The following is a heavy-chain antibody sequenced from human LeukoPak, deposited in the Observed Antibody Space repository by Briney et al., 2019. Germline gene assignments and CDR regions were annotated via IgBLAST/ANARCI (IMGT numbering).Heavy chain of an antibody. Sequence: SETLSLTFSVSGGPVGSSSYYWGWIRQPPGKGLEWIGSIYYSGSTYYNPSLKSRVTISVDTSKNQFSLKLSSVTAADTAVYFCANSYNFAYCGQGTLVTVSS. D-gene: IGHD5-24*01. V-gene: IGHV4-39*01. CDR1: GGPVGSSSYY. CDR2: IYYSGST. CDR3: ANSYNFAY. J-gene: IGHJ4*02.